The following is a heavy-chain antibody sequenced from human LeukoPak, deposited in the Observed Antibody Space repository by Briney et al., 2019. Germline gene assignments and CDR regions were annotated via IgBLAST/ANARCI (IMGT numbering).Heavy chain of an antibody. CDR3: ARERQATVDFDD. Sequence: GGSLSLLCAPSVFTFSIYSMHCVRHAPGEGRMCGSYSSSISSYIYYTDTVKGRFTNSKDKAKNSLYLQMNRQRAEDTAVYYYARERQATVDFDDWGQGTRVTVAT. V-gene: IGHV3-21*01. CDR2: SSSISSYI. D-gene: IGHD4-23*01. J-gene: IGHJ4*02. CDR1: VFTFSIYS.